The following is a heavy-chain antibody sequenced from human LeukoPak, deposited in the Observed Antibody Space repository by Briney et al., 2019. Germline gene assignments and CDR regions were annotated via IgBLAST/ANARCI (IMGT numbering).Heavy chain of an antibody. CDR2: IPASGSTT. V-gene: IGHV3-48*04. CDR3: GEEDVYRGGFDH. CDR1: GFNLNSYS. J-gene: IGHJ4*02. D-gene: IGHD1-26*01. Sequence: GGSLRLSCAASGFNLNSYSLTWVRQAPGKGLEWLAYIPASGSTTFSADSVKGRFTISRDNAKNSVYLQMTSLKADDTAVYYWGEEDVYRGGFDHGGRGILVTVSS.